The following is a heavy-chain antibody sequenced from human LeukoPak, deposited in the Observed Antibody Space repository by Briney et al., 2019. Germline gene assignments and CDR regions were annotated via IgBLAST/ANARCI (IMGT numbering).Heavy chain of an antibody. Sequence: GGSLRLSCAASGFTFSTYAMHWVRQTPGKGLEWVAIIWNDGSKTYYADPVRGRFTISRDTSSNTLYLQMNSLRAEDTALYYCARPLWPGSGTFLIDQWSQGALVTVTS. CDR3: ARPLWPGSGTFLIDQ. V-gene: IGHV3-33*01. CDR1: GFTFSTYA. CDR2: IWNDGSKT. D-gene: IGHD3-10*01. J-gene: IGHJ4*02.